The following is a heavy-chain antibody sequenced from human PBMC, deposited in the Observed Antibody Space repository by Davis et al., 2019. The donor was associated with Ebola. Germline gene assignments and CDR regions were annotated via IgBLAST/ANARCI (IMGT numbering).Heavy chain of an antibody. CDR1: GGTFSSYA. V-gene: IGHV1-69*10. CDR2: IIPILGIA. Sequence: SVKVSCKASGGTFSSYAISWVRQAPGQGLEWMGGIIPILGIANYAQKFQGRVTITADESTSTAYMELSSLRSEDPAVYYCARVFDQGGDYYGSGSWVDYYYYYMDVWGKGTTVTVSS. J-gene: IGHJ6*03. D-gene: IGHD3-10*01. CDR3: ARVFDQGGDYYGSGSWVDYYYYYMDV.